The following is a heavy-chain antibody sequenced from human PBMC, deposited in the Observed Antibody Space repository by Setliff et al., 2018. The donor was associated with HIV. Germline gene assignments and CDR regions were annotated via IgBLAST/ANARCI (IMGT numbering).Heavy chain of an antibody. CDR1: GYTFTNYW. CDR2: IHPSDFDT. D-gene: IGHD2-21*02. CDR3: TRRRRAPGTAPLEAF. Sequence: GASLKISCKASGYTFTNYWIGWVRQMPGKGLEWVGVIHPSDFDTRYGPSFQGQVTISADRSVSTAYLQWRSLKASDTAMYYCTRRRRAPGTAPLEAFWGRGTLVTVSS. V-gene: IGHV5-51*01. J-gene: IGHJ4*02.